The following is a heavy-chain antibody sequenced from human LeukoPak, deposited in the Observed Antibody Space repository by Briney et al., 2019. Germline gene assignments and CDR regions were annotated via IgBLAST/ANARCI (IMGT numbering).Heavy chain of an antibody. CDR1: GGSISSGGYS. V-gene: IGHV4-30-2*01. Sequence: SETLSLTCAVSGGSISSGGYSWSWIRQPPGKGLEWLGYIYHSGSTYYHPSLKSRVTISVDGSKNQFSLKLSSVTAADTAVYYCARVLIIPMVRGVIPDAFDIWGQGTMVTVSS. D-gene: IGHD3-10*01. J-gene: IGHJ3*02. CDR3: ARVLIIPMVRGVIPDAFDI. CDR2: IYHSGST.